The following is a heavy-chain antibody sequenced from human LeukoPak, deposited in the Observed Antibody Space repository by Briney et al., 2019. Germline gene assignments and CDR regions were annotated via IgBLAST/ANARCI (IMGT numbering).Heavy chain of an antibody. CDR2: INPSGGST. Sequence: WASVKVSCKASGYTFTGYYMHWVRQAPGQGLEWMGIINPSGGSTSYAQKFQGRVTMTRDTSTSTVYMELSSLRSEDTAVYYCARGPIIMTTVTTTADSYWGQGTLVTVSS. CDR1: GYTFTGYY. CDR3: ARGPIIMTTVTTTADSY. D-gene: IGHD4-17*01. J-gene: IGHJ4*02. V-gene: IGHV1-46*01.